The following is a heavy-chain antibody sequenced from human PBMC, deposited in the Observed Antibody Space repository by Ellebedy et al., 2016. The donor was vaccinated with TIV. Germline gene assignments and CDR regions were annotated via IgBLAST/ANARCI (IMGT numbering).Heavy chain of an antibody. J-gene: IGHJ4*02. D-gene: IGHD6-13*01. CDR1: GYTFTSYG. Sequence: AASVKVSCKASGYTFTSYGISWVRQAPGQGLEWMGWISTYNGITNYAQKLQGRVTMTTDTSTSTAYMELRSLRSDDTAVYYCARGSGYSSSWYPPNYWGQGTLVTVSS. CDR3: ARGSGYSSSWYPPNY. V-gene: IGHV1-18*01. CDR2: ISTYNGIT.